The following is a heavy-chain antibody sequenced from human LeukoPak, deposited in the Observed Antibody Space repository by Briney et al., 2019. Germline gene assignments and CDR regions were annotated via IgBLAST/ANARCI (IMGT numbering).Heavy chain of an antibody. V-gene: IGHV4-59*01. Sequence: SETLSLTCAVSGGSISTYYWGWIRQPPGKGLEWIGYIYYSGSTNYNPSLKGRVTISVDTSKNQFSLKLGSVTAADTAVYYCARDGGNSWYHYWGQGTLVTVSS. CDR2: IYYSGST. J-gene: IGHJ4*02. D-gene: IGHD6-13*01. CDR1: GGSISTYY. CDR3: ARDGGNSWYHY.